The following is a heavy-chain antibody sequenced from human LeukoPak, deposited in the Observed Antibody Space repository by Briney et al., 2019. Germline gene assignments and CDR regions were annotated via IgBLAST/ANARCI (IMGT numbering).Heavy chain of an antibody. Sequence: GGSLRLSCGASGLIFRNYAMSWVRQAPGEGLEWVSGISDNGGGRYYADSVKGRFTISRDNSKNMLYLQMNSLRAEDTAVYYCAKESGALGAPLYDYWGRGILVTASS. CDR3: AKESGALGAPLYDY. CDR1: GLIFRNYA. J-gene: IGHJ4*02. D-gene: IGHD4/OR15-4a*01. CDR2: ISDNGGGR. V-gene: IGHV3-23*01.